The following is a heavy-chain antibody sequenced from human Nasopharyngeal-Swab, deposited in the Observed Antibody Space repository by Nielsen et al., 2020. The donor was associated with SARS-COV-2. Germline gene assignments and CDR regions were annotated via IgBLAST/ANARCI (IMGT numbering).Heavy chain of an antibody. Sequence: WIRQPPGKGLEWAAVISYDGINKYNADSVKGRFTISRDNSKDTLYLQMNSLRAEDTAVYYCAKEGPGMFGVVGLDVWGQGTTVTVSS. CDR3: AKEGPGMFGVVGLDV. CDR2: ISYDGINK. V-gene: IGHV3-30*18. J-gene: IGHJ6*02. D-gene: IGHD3-3*01.